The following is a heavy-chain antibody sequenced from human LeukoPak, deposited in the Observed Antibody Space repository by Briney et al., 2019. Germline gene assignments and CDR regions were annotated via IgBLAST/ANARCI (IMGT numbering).Heavy chain of an antibody. Sequence: ASVKVSCKASGYSFTSDDINWVRQATGQGLEWMGWMNPNSGHTGYAQKFQGRVTITRNTSISTAYMEMSSLRSEDTAVYYCAPGLYSYGRDAFDIWGQGTMVTVSS. D-gene: IGHD5-18*01. J-gene: IGHJ3*02. CDR1: GYSFTSDD. CDR2: MNPNSGHT. V-gene: IGHV1-8*01. CDR3: APGLYSYGRDAFDI.